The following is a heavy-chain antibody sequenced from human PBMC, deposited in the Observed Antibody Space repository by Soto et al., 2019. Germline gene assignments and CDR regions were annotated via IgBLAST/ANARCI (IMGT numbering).Heavy chain of an antibody. CDR1: GFTFSSYG. V-gene: IGHV3-33*01. D-gene: IGHD1-1*01. CDR2: IWYDGSNK. CDR3: ARSNWNVGYYYYGMDV. J-gene: IGHJ6*02. Sequence: GGSLRLSCAASGFTFSSYGMHWVRQAPGKGLEWVAVIWYDGSNKYYADSVKGRFTISRDNSKNTLYLQMNSLRAEDTAVYYCARSNWNVGYYYYGMDVWGQGTTVTVSS.